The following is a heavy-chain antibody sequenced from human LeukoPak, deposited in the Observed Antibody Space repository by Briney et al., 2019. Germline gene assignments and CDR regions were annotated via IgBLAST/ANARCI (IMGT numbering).Heavy chain of an antibody. Sequence: PGGSLRLSCVVSGFTFSSYWMSWVRQAPGKGLGWVAVIWSDGTNTYYGDPVKGRFTISRDNFQRTVYLQMNSLRAEDTAVYYCAKDAQRGFDYSNSLDKWGQGTLVTVSS. CDR3: AKDAQRGFDYSNSLDK. V-gene: IGHV3-33*06. D-gene: IGHD4-11*01. CDR1: GFTFSSYW. J-gene: IGHJ4*02. CDR2: IWSDGTNT.